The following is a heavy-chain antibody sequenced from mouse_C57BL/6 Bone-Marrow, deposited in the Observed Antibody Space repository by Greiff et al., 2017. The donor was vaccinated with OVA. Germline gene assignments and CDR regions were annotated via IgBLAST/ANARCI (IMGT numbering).Heavy chain of an antibody. D-gene: IGHD3-3*01. V-gene: IGHV1-80*01. Sequence: LHESGAELVKPGASVEISCKASGYAFSRYWMNWVNQRPGKGLEWIGQIYPGDGDTYYNGKFKGKATLTADKSFSTAYMQLSSLTSEDSAVDVCAIGYFWGQGTTLTGSS. CDR3: AIGYF. CDR1: GYAFSRYW. J-gene: IGHJ2*01. CDR2: IYPGDGDT.